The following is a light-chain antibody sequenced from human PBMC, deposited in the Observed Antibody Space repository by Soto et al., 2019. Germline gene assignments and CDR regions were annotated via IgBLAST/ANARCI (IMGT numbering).Light chain of an antibody. CDR2: DAS. J-gene: IGKJ4*01. CDR1: QDISNY. Sequence: DIQMTQSPSSLSASVGDRVTITCQASQDISNYLNWYQQKPGKAPKLLIYDASNLETGVPSRFSGSGSGTDFTFTISSLQPVDIATYYCQQYDNLLLTFDGGTKVEIK. CDR3: QQYDNLLLT. V-gene: IGKV1-33*01.